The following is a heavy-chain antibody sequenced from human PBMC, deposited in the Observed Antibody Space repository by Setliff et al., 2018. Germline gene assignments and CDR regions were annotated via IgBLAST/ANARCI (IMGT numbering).Heavy chain of an antibody. J-gene: IGHJ4*02. CDR2: LNPNISAT. Sequence: ASVKVSCKASGYTFINYDINWVRQATGQGLEWMGWLNPNISATFYAPKFQGRVTMTRDTSTSTLYLQMNSLRVEDTALYYCAKGSGSSSSTNLEYLGPGTLVTVSS. D-gene: IGHD6-6*01. V-gene: IGHV1-8*01. CDR1: GYTFINYD. CDR3: AKGSGSSSSTNLEY.